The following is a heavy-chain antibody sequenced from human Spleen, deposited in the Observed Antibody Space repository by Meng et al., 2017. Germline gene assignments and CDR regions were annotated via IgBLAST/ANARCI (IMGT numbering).Heavy chain of an antibody. J-gene: IGHJ6*02. V-gene: IGHV3-23*01. CDR3: ATSIAYCGGDCYYYYYYGMDV. CDR2: LSGGGFTT. D-gene: IGHD2-21*02. CDR1: GFTFSSYA. Sequence: GESLKISCAASGFTFSSYAMSWVRHAPGKGLEWVSALSGGGFTTYYADSVKGRFTISRHNSKNTLYLQMGSLRAEDMAVYYCATSIAYCGGDCYYYYYYGMDVWGQGTMVTVSS.